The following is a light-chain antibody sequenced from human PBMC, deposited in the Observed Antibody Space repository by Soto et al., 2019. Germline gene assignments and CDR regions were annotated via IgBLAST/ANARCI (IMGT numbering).Light chain of an antibody. CDR1: QSVSGW. V-gene: IGKV1-5*01. J-gene: IGKJ4*01. CDR3: QQYNSWLT. Sequence: DIPMTQSPSTLSASVGGRVTITCRATQSVSGWLAWYQQKPGKAPKLLIYDASRLETGVPSRFSGSGSGTDFTLTISRLQPDDSATYFCQQYNSWLTFGGGTKVEIK. CDR2: DAS.